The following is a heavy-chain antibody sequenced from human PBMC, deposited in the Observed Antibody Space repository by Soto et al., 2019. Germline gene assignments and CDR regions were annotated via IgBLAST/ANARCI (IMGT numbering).Heavy chain of an antibody. V-gene: IGHV3-23*01. CDR2: ISGSGGST. Sequence: GGSLRLSCAASGFTFSSYALSWVGPDTGKGLEWVSAISGSGGSTYYADSVKGRFTISRDNSKNTLYQQMNSLRAEDTSVYYCAKAQKPPNIAAAGISFDYWGQGTLVTVSS. CDR3: AKAQKPPNIAAAGISFDY. J-gene: IGHJ4*02. D-gene: IGHD6-13*01. CDR1: GFTFSSYA.